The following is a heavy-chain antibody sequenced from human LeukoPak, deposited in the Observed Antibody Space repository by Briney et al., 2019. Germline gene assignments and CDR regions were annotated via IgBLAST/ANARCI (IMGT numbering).Heavy chain of an antibody. J-gene: IGHJ4*02. V-gene: IGHV1-69*13. D-gene: IGHD4-17*01. CDR1: GGTFSSYA. Sequence: GASVKVSCKASGGTFSSYAISWMRQAPGQGLEWMGGIIPIFGTANYAQKFQGRVTITADESTSTAYMELSSLRSEDTAVYYCARGTLYGDYSRAPIDYWGQGTLVTVSS. CDR2: IIPIFGTA. CDR3: ARGTLYGDYSRAPIDY.